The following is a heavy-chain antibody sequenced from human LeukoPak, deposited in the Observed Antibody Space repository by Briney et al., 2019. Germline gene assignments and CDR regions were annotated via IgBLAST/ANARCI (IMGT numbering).Heavy chain of an antibody. CDR2: IYENGGTT. CDR3: AKDFRIGYSTHFDY. D-gene: IGHD2-21*01. J-gene: IGHJ4*02. V-gene: IGHV3-23*01. Sequence: GGSLRLSCVGSGFTFRSHAMSWVRQAPEKGLEFVSGIYENGGTTYYADSVKGRFSISRDNSKNTLYLQMDSLRGEDTAVYYCAKDFRIGYSTHFDYWGQGALVTVSS. CDR1: GFTFRSHA.